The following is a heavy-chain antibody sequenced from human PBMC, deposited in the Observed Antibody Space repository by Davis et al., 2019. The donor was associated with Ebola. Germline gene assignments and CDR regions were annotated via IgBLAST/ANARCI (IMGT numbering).Heavy chain of an antibody. Sequence: SETLSLTCAVSGGSISSSNWWSWVRQPPGKGLEWIGTINQSGSTNYNPSLKSRVTTSVDSSKNQFSLKLRSVTAADTAIYYCARRQQYCSGGSCNNWFDPWDQGTLVTVSS. J-gene: IGHJ5*02. CDR2: INQSGST. V-gene: IGHV4-4*02. D-gene: IGHD2-15*01. CDR1: GGSISSSNW. CDR3: ARRQQYCSGGSCNNWFDP.